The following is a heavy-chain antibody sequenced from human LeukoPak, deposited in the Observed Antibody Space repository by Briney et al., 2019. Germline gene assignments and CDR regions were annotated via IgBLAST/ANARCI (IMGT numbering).Heavy chain of an antibody. CDR2: IKKDGSEK. D-gene: IGHD3-3*01. CDR1: GFTFSRYW. J-gene: IGHJ4*02. CDR3: ARVPRLGYYDFWSGYYRGPFDY. Sequence: GGSLRLSCAASGFTFSRYWMSWVRQAPGKGLEWVANIKKDGSEKYYVDSVKGRFTISRDNAKNSLYLQMNSLRAEDTAVYYCARVPRLGYYDFWSGYYRGPFDYWGQGTLVTVSS. V-gene: IGHV3-7*01.